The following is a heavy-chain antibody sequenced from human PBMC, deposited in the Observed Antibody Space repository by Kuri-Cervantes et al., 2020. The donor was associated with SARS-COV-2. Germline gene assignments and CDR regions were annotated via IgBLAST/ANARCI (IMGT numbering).Heavy chain of an antibody. D-gene: IGHD3-10*01. CDR1: GFTFSDYY. J-gene: IGHJ1*01. CDR3: ARAQNTYGSGSYVYFQH. Sequence: GESLKISCAASGFTFSDYYMSWIRQAPGKGLEWVSYISSSGSTIYYADSVKGRFTISRDNAKNSLYLQMNSLRAEDTDVYYCARAQNTYGSGSYVYFQHWGQGTLVTVSS. V-gene: IGHV3-11*04. CDR2: ISSSGSTI.